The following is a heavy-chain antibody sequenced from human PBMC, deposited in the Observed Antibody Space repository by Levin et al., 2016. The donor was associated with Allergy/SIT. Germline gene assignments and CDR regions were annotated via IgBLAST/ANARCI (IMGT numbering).Heavy chain of an antibody. V-gene: IGHV3-7*04. CDR1: GFTFSNYW. J-gene: IGHJ4*02. CDR2: IKQDGSEK. Sequence: GESLKISCAASGFTFSNYWMTWVRQAPGKGLEWVANIKQDGSEKYYVDSVKGRFTISRDNAENSLYLQMNSLRDEDTAVYYCARDTPYRSGFGGDYWGQGTLVTVSS. D-gene: IGHD6-25*01. CDR3: ARDTPYRSGFGGDY.